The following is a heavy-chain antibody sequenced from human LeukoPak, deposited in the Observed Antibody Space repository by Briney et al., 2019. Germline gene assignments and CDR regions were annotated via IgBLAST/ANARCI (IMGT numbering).Heavy chain of an antibody. CDR2: IYYSGST. Sequence: TPSETLSLTCTVSGGSISSHYWGWIRQPPGKGLEWIGYIYYSGSTNYNPSLKSRVTISVDTSKNQFSLKLSSVTAADTAVYYCARVSVDFWSGYTMLYYYYYYMDVWGKGTTVTVSS. D-gene: IGHD3-3*01. V-gene: IGHV4-59*11. CDR1: GGSISSHY. CDR3: ARVSVDFWSGYTMLYYYYYYMDV. J-gene: IGHJ6*03.